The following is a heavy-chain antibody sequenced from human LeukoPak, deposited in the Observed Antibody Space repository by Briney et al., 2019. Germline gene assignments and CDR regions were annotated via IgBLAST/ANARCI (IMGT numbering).Heavy chain of an antibody. CDR3: ARNRDGYLPFDY. CDR1: GLTFRDYY. Sequence: GGSLTLSCAPSGLTFRDYYMIWIRQAPGQGPGWGSYISSSSSYTNYAESVKGRFTISRDNAKNSLYLQMNSLRAEDTAVYYCARNRDGYLPFDYWGQGTLVTVSS. D-gene: IGHD5-24*01. V-gene: IGHV3-11*06. CDR2: ISSSSSYT. J-gene: IGHJ4*02.